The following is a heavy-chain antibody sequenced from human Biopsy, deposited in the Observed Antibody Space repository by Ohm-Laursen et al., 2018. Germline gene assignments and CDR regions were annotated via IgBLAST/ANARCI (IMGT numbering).Heavy chain of an antibody. CDR3: AREAIGYQLPCDD. Sequence: VKISCKVPTGTFNSYGIIWVRQAPGQGLEWMGRIIPILRTTAYAQTFLGRVTITADSPTSTVDMELTSLTSDDTAVYFCAREAIGYQLPCDDWGQGTLVTVSS. D-gene: IGHD2-2*01. CDR2: IIPILRTT. CDR1: TGTFNSYG. J-gene: IGHJ4*02. V-gene: IGHV1-69*11.